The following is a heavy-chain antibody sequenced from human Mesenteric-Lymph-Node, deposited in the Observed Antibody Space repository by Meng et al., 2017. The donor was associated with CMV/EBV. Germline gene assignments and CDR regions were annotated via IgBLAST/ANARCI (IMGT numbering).Heavy chain of an antibody. CDR3: AKVRQYQLLYFDY. CDR1: GFTLSTYW. V-gene: IGHV3-7*01. J-gene: IGHJ4*02. CDR2: IEQFGSEK. D-gene: IGHD2-2*01. Sequence: GGSLRLSCAASGFTLSTYWMTWVRQAPGKGLQWVANIEQFGSEKNYVDSVKGRFTISRDYAKNSLYLQMNSLRAEDTAVYYCAKVRQYQLLYFDYWGQGTLVIVSS.